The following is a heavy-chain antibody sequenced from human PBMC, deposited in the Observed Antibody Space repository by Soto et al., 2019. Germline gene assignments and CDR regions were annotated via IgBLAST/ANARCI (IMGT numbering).Heavy chain of an antibody. CDR3: AHRLTSHITMVRDNEGVFDY. CDR1: GFSLRTSGVG. J-gene: IGHJ4*02. V-gene: IGHV2-5*02. CDR2: IYWDDDK. D-gene: IGHD3-10*01. Sequence: SGPTLVNPTQTLTLTCTFSGFSLRTSGVGVGWIRQPPGKALEWLALIYWDDDKRYSPSLKSRLTITKDTSKNQVVLTMTNMDPVDTATYYCAHRLTSHITMVRDNEGVFDYWGQGTLVTVSS.